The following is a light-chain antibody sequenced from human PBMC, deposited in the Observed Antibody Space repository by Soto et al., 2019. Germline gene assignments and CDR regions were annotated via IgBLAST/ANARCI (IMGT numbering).Light chain of an antibody. Sequence: QSVLTQPPSASGTPGQRVTISCSGSSSNIESYTVNWYQQLPGTAPKLLIYRNNQRPSGVPDRFSGSESGTSASLAISGLQSEDEADYYCAAWDDSLNGVVFGGGTKVTVL. CDR3: AAWDDSLNGVV. CDR1: SSNIESYT. J-gene: IGLJ2*01. CDR2: RNN. V-gene: IGLV1-44*01.